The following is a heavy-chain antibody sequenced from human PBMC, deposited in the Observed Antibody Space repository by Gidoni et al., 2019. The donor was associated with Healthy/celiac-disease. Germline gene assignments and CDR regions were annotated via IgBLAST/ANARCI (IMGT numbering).Heavy chain of an antibody. J-gene: IGHJ4*02. CDR3: ARERGEYFDY. Sequence: QVQLVESGGGVVQPGRSLRLSCAASGFTFSSYAMHWVRQAPGKGLEGVAVISYDGSNKYYADSVKGRFTISRDNSKNTLYLQMNSLRAEDTAVYYCARERGEYFDYWGQGTLVTVSS. V-gene: IGHV3-30-3*01. D-gene: IGHD3-16*01. CDR2: ISYDGSNK. CDR1: GFTFSSYA.